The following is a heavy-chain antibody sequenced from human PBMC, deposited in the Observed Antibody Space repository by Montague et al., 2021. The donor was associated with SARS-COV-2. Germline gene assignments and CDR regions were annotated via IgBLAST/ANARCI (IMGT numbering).Heavy chain of an antibody. J-gene: IGHJ3*02. V-gene: IGHV3-21*01. CDR3: ARDYMVRGVIDAFDI. CDR2: ISSSSSYI. D-gene: IGHD3-10*01. Sequence: SMILSCAASGFTFSSYSMNWVRQAPVKGLEWVSSISSSSSYIYYXDSVKGRFTISRDNAKNSLYLQMNSLRAEGTAVYYCARDYMVRGVIDAFDIWGQGTMVTVSS. CDR1: GFTFSSYS.